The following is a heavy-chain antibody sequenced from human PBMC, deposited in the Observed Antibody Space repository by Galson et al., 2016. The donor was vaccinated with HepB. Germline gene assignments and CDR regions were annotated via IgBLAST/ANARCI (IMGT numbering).Heavy chain of an antibody. Sequence: TLSLTCAVSGSSVSSNNWWSWVRQSPGKGLDWIGEIHHSGSTRYNPSLKSRVTISLDKSKNQFSLKVNSVTAADTAMYYCTSFEGWFDPWGQGTLVTVSS. J-gene: IGHJ5*02. CDR1: GSSVSSNNW. CDR2: IHHSGST. CDR3: TSFEGWFDP. V-gene: IGHV4-4*02.